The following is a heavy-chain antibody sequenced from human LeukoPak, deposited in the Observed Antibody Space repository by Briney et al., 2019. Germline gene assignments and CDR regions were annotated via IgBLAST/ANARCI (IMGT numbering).Heavy chain of an antibody. CDR3: ARHYYDSSGYYFLAY. D-gene: IGHD3-22*01. CDR2: IYSGGST. CDR1: GFTVSSNY. Sequence: GGSLRLSCAASGFTVSSNYMSWVRQAPGKGLEWVSVIYSGGSTYYADSVKGRFTISRDNSKNTLYLQMNSLRAEDTAVYYCARHYYDSSGYYFLAYWGQGTLVTVSS. J-gene: IGHJ4*02. V-gene: IGHV3-53*01.